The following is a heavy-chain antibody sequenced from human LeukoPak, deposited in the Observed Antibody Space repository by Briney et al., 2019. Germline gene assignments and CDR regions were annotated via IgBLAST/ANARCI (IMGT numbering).Heavy chain of an antibody. J-gene: IGHJ4*02. Sequence: GTSLRLSCAASGFAFSKFPMHWVRQAPGKGLEWVAVFTYEGSDTFYAGSVKGRFTISRDNSRNTLYLQMNSLRIEDTAIYYCARESSGRTSGIDFWGQGTLVTVSS. V-gene: IGHV3-30*14. CDR2: FTYEGSDT. D-gene: IGHD1-26*01. CDR3: ARESSGRTSGIDF. CDR1: GFAFSKFP.